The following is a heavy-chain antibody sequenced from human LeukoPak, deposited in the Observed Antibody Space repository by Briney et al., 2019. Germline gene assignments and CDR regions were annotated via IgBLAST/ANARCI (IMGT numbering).Heavy chain of an antibody. Sequence: PGGSLRLSCAASGFTVSSSYMSWVRQAPGKGLEWVSVIYSGGSTYYADSVKGRFTISRDNSKNTLYLQMNSLRAEDTAVYYCARDPGSGPSAWENWGQGTLVTVSS. CDR2: IYSGGST. V-gene: IGHV3-53*01. CDR1: GFTVSSSY. J-gene: IGHJ4*02. D-gene: IGHD1-26*01. CDR3: ARDPGSGPSAWEN.